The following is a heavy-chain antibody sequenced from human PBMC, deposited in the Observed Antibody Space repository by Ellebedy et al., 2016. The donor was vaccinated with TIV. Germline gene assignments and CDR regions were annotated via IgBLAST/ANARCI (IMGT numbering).Heavy chain of an antibody. CDR2: ITSIGSTI. V-gene: IGHV3-11*01. J-gene: IGHJ6*02. CDR3: AREGDTAMVHGMDV. Sequence: GESLKISCAASGFTFSDYYMSWIRQAPGKGLEWVSYITSIGSTIYYADSVKGRFTISRDNAKNSLYLQMTSLRAEDTAVYYCAREGDTAMVHGMDVWGQGTTVTVSS. D-gene: IGHD5-18*01. CDR1: GFTFSDYY.